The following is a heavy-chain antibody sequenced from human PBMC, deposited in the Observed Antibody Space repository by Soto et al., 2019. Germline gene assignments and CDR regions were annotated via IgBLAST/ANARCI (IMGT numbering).Heavy chain of an antibody. V-gene: IGHV3-53*01. CDR2: LYSSDGT. D-gene: IGHD1-1*01. CDR1: GFSFSGKNY. J-gene: IGHJ3*02. Sequence: GGSLRLSCAASGFSFSGKNYLTWVRQAPGKGLEWVSALYSSDGTYYADSVKGRFSVSRDNSKNTFYLQLHSLRPEDTALYFFATWLQREHAFDIGGLGTMVTVSS. CDR3: ATWLQREHAFDI.